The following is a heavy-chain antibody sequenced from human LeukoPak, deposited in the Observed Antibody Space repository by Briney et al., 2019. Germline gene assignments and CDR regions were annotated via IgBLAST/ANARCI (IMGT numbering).Heavy chain of an antibody. J-gene: IGHJ4*02. CDR3: AREVQLERSPFDY. D-gene: IGHD1-1*01. CDR1: GFTFSSYS. V-gene: IGHV3-21*01. CDR2: ISSSSSYI. Sequence: GGSLRLSCAASGFTFSSYSMKWVRQAPGKGLEWVSSISSSSSYIYYADSVKGRFTISRDNAKNSLYLQMNSLRAEDTAVYYCAREVQLERSPFDYWGQGTLVTVSS.